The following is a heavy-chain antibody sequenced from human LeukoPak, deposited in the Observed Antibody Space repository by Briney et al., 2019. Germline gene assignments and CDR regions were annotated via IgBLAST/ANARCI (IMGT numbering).Heavy chain of an antibody. Sequence: SETLSLTCTVSGGSISSYYWGWIRQPPGKGLEWIGSIYYSGSTYYNPSLKSRVTISVDTSKNQFSLKLSSVTAADTAVYYCARLIAAAGRPFDYWGQGTLVTVSS. J-gene: IGHJ4*02. CDR3: ARLIAAAGRPFDY. D-gene: IGHD6-13*01. CDR1: GGSISSYY. V-gene: IGHV4-39*07. CDR2: IYYSGST.